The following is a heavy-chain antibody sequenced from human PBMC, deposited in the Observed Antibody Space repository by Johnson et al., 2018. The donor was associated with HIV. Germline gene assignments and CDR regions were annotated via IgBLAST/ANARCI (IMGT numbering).Heavy chain of an antibody. J-gene: IGHJ3*02. V-gene: IGHV3-30*04. CDR2: ISYDGSNK. CDR1: GFTFSSYA. CDR3: ARDPDI. Sequence: QVQLVESGGGLVQPGGSLRLSCAASGFTFSSYAMHWVRQAPGKGLEWVAVISYDGSNKYYADSVKGRFTISRDNSKTTLDLQMNSLRAEDTAVYYCARDPDIWGQGTMVTVSS.